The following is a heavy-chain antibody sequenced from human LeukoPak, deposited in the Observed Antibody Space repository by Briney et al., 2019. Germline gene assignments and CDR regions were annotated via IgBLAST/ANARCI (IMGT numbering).Heavy chain of an antibody. CDR1: GYSISSGYY. J-gene: IGHJ3*02. CDR3: ASMYYYDSGGYYYEEAIDAFDI. D-gene: IGHD3-22*01. Sequence: KTSETLSLTCTVSGYSISSGYYWGWIRQPPGKGLEWIGSIYHSGSTYYNPSLKSRVTISVDKSKNQFSLKLSSVTAADTAVYYCASMYYYDSGGYYYEEAIDAFDIWGQGTMVTVSS. CDR2: IYHSGST. V-gene: IGHV4-38-2*02.